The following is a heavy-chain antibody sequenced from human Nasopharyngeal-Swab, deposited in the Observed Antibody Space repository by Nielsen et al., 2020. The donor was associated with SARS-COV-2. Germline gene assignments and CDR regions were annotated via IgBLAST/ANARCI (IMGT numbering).Heavy chain of an antibody. CDR1: GFTLSDYY. CDR3: AKVGGGVGY. D-gene: IGHD3-16*01. J-gene: IGHJ4*02. V-gene: IGHV3-11*05. CDR2: ISSSSSYT. Sequence: GESLKISCAASGFTLSDYYMSWIRQAPGKGLEWVSYISSSSSYTNYADSVKGRFTISRDNSKNTLFLQMNSLRAEDTALYYCAKVGGGVGYWGQGTLVTVSS.